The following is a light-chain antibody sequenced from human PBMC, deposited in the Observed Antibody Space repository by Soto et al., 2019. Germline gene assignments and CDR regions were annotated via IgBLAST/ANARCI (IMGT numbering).Light chain of an antibody. V-gene: IGKV1-5*01. Sequence: DIQMTQSPSTLYASVGDGVTITCRASQNSSVWLAWYQQRPGKAHKFLIYDASNLETRVSSRFSGSGSGTEFTLTIRSLQPDDFATYDCQQYHSSSPTFGQGTKLEIK. CDR1: QNSSVW. CDR3: QQYHSSSPT. J-gene: IGKJ2*01. CDR2: DAS.